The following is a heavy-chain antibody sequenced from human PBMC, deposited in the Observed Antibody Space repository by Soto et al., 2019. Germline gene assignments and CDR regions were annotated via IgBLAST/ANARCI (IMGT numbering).Heavy chain of an antibody. J-gene: IGHJ5*02. CDR2: INHSGST. Sequence: QVQLQQWGAGLLKPSETLSLTCAVYGGSFSGYYWSWIRQPPGKGLEWIGEINHSGSTNYNPSLKSRVTISVDTSKNQFSLKLSSVTAADTAVYYCARDRHILTGYYTLSPEYNWFDPWGQGTLVTVSS. CDR3: ARDRHILTGYYTLSPEYNWFDP. V-gene: IGHV4-34*01. D-gene: IGHD3-9*01. CDR1: GGSFSGYY.